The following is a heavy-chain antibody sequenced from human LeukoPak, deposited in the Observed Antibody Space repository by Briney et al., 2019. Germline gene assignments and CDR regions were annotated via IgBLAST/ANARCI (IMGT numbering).Heavy chain of an antibody. J-gene: IGHJ2*01. CDR1: GGSISSGDYY. D-gene: IGHD3-10*01. V-gene: IGHV4-30-4*01. CDR2: IYYSGST. Sequence: SQTLSLTCTVSGGSISSGDYYWSWIRQPPGKGLEWIGYIYYSGSTYYNPSLKSRVTISVDTSKNQFSLKLSSVTAADTAVYYCARPGSGRRLYFDLWGRGTLVTVSS. CDR3: ARPGSGRRLYFDL.